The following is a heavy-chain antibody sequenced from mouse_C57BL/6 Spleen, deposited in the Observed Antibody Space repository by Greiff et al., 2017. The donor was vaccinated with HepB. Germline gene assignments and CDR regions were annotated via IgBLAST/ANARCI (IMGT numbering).Heavy chain of an antibody. D-gene: IGHD2-3*01. CDR1: GYAFSSSW. CDR2: IYPGDGDT. J-gene: IGHJ1*03. Sequence: QVQLKQSGPELVKPGASVKISCKASGYAFSSSWMNWVKQRPGKGLEWIGRIYPGDGDTNYNGKFKGKTTLTADKSSSTAYMQLSSLTSEDSAVYCCARDGYYWYFDVWGTGTTVTVSS. V-gene: IGHV1-82*01. CDR3: ARDGYYWYFDV.